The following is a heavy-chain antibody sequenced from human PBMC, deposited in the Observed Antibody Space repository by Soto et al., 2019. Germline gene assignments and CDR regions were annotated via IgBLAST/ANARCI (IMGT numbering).Heavy chain of an antibody. Sequence: QVQLVQSGAEVQKPGSSVKVSCKASGGTFSSYAISWVRQAPGQGLEWMGGIIPIFGTANYAQKFQGRGTITADESTSTAYMELSSLRSEDTAVYYCARDGPTGRADGKPCYFDYWGQGTLVTVSS. J-gene: IGHJ4*02. CDR1: GGTFSSYA. CDR2: IIPIFGTA. CDR3: ARDGPTGRADGKPCYFDY. V-gene: IGHV1-69*01.